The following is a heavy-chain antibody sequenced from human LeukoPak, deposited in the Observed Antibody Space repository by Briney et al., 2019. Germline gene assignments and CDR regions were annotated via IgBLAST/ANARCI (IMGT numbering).Heavy chain of an antibody. J-gene: IGHJ4*02. D-gene: IGHD6-6*01. CDR2: MNPNSGNT. Sequence: GASVKVSCKASGYTFTSYDVNWVRQATGQGLEWMGWMNPNSGNTGYAQKFQGRVTITRNTSISTAYMELSSLRSEDTAVYYCARARRWGAARPFDYWGQGTLVTVSS. CDR3: ARARRWGAARPFDY. V-gene: IGHV1-8*03. CDR1: GYTFTSYD.